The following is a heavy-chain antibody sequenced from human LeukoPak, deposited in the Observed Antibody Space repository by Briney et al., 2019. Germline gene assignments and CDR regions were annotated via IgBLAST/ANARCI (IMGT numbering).Heavy chain of an antibody. V-gene: IGHV1-18*01. CDR3: ARAPLPYYDIWSGYSDIPFYYHYMDV. J-gene: IGHJ6*03. D-gene: IGHD3-3*01. Sequence: ASVKVSCKASGYTFTSYGISWVRQAPGQGLEWMGWISAYNGNTNYAQKLQGRVTMTTDTSTSTAYMELRSLRSDDTAVYYCARAPLPYYDIWSGYSDIPFYYHYMDVWGKGTTVTVSS. CDR2: ISAYNGNT. CDR1: GYTFTSYG.